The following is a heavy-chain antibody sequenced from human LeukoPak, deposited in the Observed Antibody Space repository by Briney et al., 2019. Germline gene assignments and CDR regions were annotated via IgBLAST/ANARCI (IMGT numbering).Heavy chain of an antibody. CDR2: ISYDGSNK. J-gene: IGHJ4*02. V-gene: IGHV3-30*04. CDR1: GFTFSSYA. D-gene: IGHD5-24*01. Sequence: GGSLRLSCAASGFTFSSYAMHWVRQAPGKGLEWVAVISYDGSNKYYADSVKGRFTISRDNSKNTLYLQMNSLRAEDTAVYYCARDTGGDGYNSNYWGQGTLVTVSS. CDR3: ARDTGGDGYNSNY.